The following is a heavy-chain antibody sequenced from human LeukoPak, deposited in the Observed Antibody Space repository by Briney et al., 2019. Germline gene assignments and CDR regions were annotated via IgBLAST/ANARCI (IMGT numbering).Heavy chain of an antibody. CDR2: ITASGGST. J-gene: IGHJ4*02. V-gene: IGHV3-23*01. CDR1: GFTFSGYD. CDR3: VKGGWFDY. D-gene: IGHD6-19*01. Sequence: GGSLRLSCAASGFTFSGYDMNWARQAPGKGLEWVSVITASGGSTLYGDSVKGRFAISRDNSKNTLYLQMNTLRAEDTAVYYCVKGGWFDYWGQGTLVTVSS.